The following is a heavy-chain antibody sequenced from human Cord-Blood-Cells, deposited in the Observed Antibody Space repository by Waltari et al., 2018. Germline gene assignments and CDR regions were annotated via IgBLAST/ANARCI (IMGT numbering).Heavy chain of an antibody. D-gene: IGHD5-12*01. CDR1: GGTFSSYA. Sequence: QVQLVQSGAEVKKPGSSVKVSCKASGGTFSSYAISWVRQAPGQGREWMGGIIPIFGTANYAQKFQGRVTITADESTSTAYMELSSLRSEDTAVYYCARGPPGRGYSGYGHFDYWGQGTLVTVSS. CDR2: IIPIFGTA. CDR3: ARGPPGRGYSGYGHFDY. J-gene: IGHJ4*02. V-gene: IGHV1-69*01.